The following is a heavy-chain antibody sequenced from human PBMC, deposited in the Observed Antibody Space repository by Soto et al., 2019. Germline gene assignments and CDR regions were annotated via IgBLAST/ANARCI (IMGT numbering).Heavy chain of an antibody. Sequence: RSLSLSCAASGFKFRTYAIHWVRQAPGKGLEWLAVIWFDGSKKYYADSVKGRFTISRDNSKNTVYLDMNSLTADDSGVFYCARAHTMMILDRFDPWGHGTLVTVSS. CDR3: ARAHTMMILDRFDP. CDR1: GFKFRTYA. V-gene: IGHV3-33*01. J-gene: IGHJ5*02. D-gene: IGHD3-22*01. CDR2: IWFDGSKK.